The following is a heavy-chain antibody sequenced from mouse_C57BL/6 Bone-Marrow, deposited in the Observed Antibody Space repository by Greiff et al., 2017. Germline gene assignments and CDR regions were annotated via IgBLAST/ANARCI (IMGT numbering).Heavy chain of an antibody. D-gene: IGHD3-2*02. Sequence: QVQLQQSGPGLVQPSQSLSITCTVSGFSLTSYGVHWVRQSPGKGLEWLGVIWRGGSTDYNAAFMSRLSITKDNSKSQVFFKMNSLQADDTAIYYCAKPKTAQAPWFAYWGQGTLVTVSA. CDR2: IWRGGST. V-gene: IGHV2-5*01. CDR3: AKPKTAQAPWFAY. J-gene: IGHJ3*01. CDR1: GFSLTSYG.